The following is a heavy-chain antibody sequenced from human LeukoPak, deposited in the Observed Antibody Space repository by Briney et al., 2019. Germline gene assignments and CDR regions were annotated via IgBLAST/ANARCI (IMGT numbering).Heavy chain of an antibody. D-gene: IGHD2-15*01. Sequence: SETLSLTCAVYGGSFSGYYWSWIRQPPGKGLEWIGEINHSGSTNYNPSLKSRVTIPVDTSKNQFSLKLSSVTAADTAVYYCARERWGYCSGGSCYSEGRIAYGMDVWGQGTTVTVSS. V-gene: IGHV4-34*01. CDR1: GGSFSGYY. CDR2: INHSGST. J-gene: IGHJ6*02. CDR3: ARERWGYCSGGSCYSEGRIAYGMDV.